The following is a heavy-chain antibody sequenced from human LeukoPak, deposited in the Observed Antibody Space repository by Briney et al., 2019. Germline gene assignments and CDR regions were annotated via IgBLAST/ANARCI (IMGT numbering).Heavy chain of an antibody. D-gene: IGHD3-3*01. Sequence: PGGSLRLSCAASGFTFSDYYMSWIRQAPGKGLEWVSAISGSGGSTYYADSVKGRFTISRDNSKNTLYLQMNSLRAEDTAVYYCARDLLDFWSGYYPDQGVPFDYWGQGTLVTVSS. CDR1: GFTFSDYY. CDR2: ISGSGGST. CDR3: ARDLLDFWSGYYPDQGVPFDY. V-gene: IGHV3-23*01. J-gene: IGHJ4*02.